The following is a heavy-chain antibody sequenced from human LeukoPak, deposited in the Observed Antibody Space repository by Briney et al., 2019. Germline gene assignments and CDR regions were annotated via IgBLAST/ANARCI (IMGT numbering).Heavy chain of an antibody. CDR2: INHSGST. Sequence: SETLSLTCAVYGGSFSGYYWSWIRQPPGKGLEWIGEINHSGSTNYNPSLKSRVTISVDTSKNQFSLKLSSVTAADTAVYYCAREGLRLGELSLDYWGQGTLVTVSS. D-gene: IGHD3-16*02. J-gene: IGHJ4*02. CDR3: AREGLRLGELSLDY. V-gene: IGHV4-34*01. CDR1: GGSFSGYY.